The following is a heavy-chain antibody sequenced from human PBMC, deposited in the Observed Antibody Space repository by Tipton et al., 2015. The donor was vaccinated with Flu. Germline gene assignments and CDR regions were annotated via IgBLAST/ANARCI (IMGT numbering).Heavy chain of an antibody. V-gene: IGHV4-38-2*01. J-gene: IGHJ5*02. D-gene: IGHD2-8*01. Sequence: TLSLTCAVSGYSISSGYYWGWIRQPPGKGLGWIGSIYHSGSTYYNPSLKSRVTISVDTSKNQFSLKLSSVTAADTAVYYCARAVGYCTNGVCLVVWFDPWGQGTLVTVSS. CDR1: GYSISSGYY. CDR2: IYHSGST. CDR3: ARAVGYCTNGVCLVVWFDP.